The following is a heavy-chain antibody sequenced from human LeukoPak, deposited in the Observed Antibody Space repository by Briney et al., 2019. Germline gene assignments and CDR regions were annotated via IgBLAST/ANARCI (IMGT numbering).Heavy chain of an antibody. J-gene: IGHJ4*02. Sequence: SETLSLTCTVSGGSISTFFWSWIRQPPGKGLEWIGYIYYSGSTNYKPSLKSRVTISVDTSKNQFSLKLSSVTAADTAVYYCARYRRSSQYFDSWGQGTLVTVSS. D-gene: IGHD3-10*01. CDR2: IYYSGST. CDR3: ARYRRSSQYFDS. V-gene: IGHV4-59*01. CDR1: GGSISTFF.